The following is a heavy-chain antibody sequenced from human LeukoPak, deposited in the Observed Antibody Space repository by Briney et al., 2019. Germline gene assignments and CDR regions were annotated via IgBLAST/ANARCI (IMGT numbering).Heavy chain of an antibody. CDR1: GFTFRSYW. Sequence: GSLRLSCAASGFTFRSYWMSWIRQPAGKGLEWIGRVYTSGGTNYNPSLKSRVTMSVDTSKNQFSLKLSSVTAADTAVYYSARGRYCSSTSCYGPNFDSWGQGTLVTVSS. CDR2: VYTSGGT. CDR3: ARGRYCSSTSCYGPNFDS. J-gene: IGHJ4*02. V-gene: IGHV4-4*07. D-gene: IGHD2-2*01.